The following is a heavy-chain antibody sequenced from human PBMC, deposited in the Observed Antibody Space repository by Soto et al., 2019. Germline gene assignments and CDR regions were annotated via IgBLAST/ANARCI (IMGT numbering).Heavy chain of an antibody. CDR1: GFSFSTYA. Sequence: EVQLVESGGGLVQPGGSLTLSCAVSGFSFSTYAMHWVRRAAGKGLEFVSVIAYHGSSTFYADSLKGRFTVSRDNSRNTLYLHMNNLRPEDSATYYCVKDRTPNWNYPGLDVWGQGTTVTVSS. D-gene: IGHD2-15*01. CDR2: IAYHGSST. J-gene: IGHJ6*02. V-gene: IGHV3-64D*08. CDR3: VKDRTPNWNYPGLDV.